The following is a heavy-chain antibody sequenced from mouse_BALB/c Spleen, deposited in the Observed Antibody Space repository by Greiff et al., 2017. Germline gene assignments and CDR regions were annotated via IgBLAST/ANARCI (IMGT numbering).Heavy chain of an antibody. Sequence: EVHLVESGGGLVQPGGSLRLSCATSGFTFTDYYMSWVRQPPGKALEWLGFIRHKANGYTTEYSASVKGRITISRDDSQSILYLQMNTLRAEDSATYYCGRDDYDYDHYYAMDYWGQGTSVTVSS. CDR2: IRHKANGYTT. V-gene: IGHV7-3*02. D-gene: IGHD2-4*01. CDR3: GRDDYDYDHYYAMDY. CDR1: GFTFTDYY. J-gene: IGHJ4*01.